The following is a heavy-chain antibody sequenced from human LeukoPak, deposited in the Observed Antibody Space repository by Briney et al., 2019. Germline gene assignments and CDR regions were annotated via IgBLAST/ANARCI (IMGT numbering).Heavy chain of an antibody. CDR3: ASYVRPVTTRSYWYFDL. Sequence: SETLSLTCTVSGGSISIYYWSWIRQPPGKGLEWIGYIYYSGSTNYNPSLKSRVTISVDTSKNQFSLKLSSVTAADTAVYYCASYVRPVTTRSYWYFDLWGRGTLVTVSS. D-gene: IGHD4-17*01. J-gene: IGHJ2*01. V-gene: IGHV4-59*08. CDR1: GGSISIYY. CDR2: IYYSGST.